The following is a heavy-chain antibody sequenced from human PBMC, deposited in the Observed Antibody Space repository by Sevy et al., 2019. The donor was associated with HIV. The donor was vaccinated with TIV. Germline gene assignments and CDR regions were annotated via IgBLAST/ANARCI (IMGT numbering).Heavy chain of an antibody. CDR3: ARVGFNWNDVDY. CDR2: IYYSGST. CDR1: GGSMNIYY. D-gene: IGHD1-20*01. V-gene: IGHV4-59*01. J-gene: IGHJ4*02. Sequence: SETLSLTCSVSGGSMNIYYWSWIRQPPGKGLEWIGFIYYSGSTNYNPPLNSRVTISVDTSKNQFSLKLSSVTAADTAVYYCARVGFNWNDVDYWGQGTLVTVSS.